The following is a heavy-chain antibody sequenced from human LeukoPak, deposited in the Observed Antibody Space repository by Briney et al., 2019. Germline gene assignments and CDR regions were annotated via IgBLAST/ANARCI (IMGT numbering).Heavy chain of an antibody. CDR1: GGSITSSY. CDR3: ARADYTSTWYPNWFDP. V-gene: IGHV4-59*01. J-gene: IGHJ5*02. CDR2: IYYSGST. Sequence: PSETLSLSCTVSGGSITSSYWSWIRQPPGKGLEWIGYIYYSGSTNYNPSLRSRFTISLDTSKNQFSLRLSSVTAADTAVYYCARADYTSTWYPNWFDPWGQGTLVTVSS. D-gene: IGHD6-13*01.